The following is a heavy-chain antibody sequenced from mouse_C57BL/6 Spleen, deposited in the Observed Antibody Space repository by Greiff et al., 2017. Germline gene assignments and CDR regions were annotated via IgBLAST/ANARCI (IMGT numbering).Heavy chain of an antibody. CDR2: ISGGGGNT. J-gene: IGHJ3*01. Sequence: DVQLVESGGGLVKPGGSLKLSCAASGFTFSSYTMSWVRQTPEKRLEWVATISGGGGNTYYPDSVKGRFTISRDNAKNTLYLQMSSLRSEDTALYYCATYYSNSWFAYWGQGTLVTVSA. CDR3: ATYYSNSWFAY. V-gene: IGHV5-9*01. D-gene: IGHD2-5*01. CDR1: GFTFSSYT.